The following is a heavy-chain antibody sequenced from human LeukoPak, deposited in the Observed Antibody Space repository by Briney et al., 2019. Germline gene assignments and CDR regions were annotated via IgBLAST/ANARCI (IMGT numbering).Heavy chain of an antibody. V-gene: IGHV4-34*01. Sequence: SETLSLTCAVYGGSFCGYYWSWIRQPPGKGLEWIGEINHSGSTNYNPSLKSRVTISVDTSKNQFSLKLSSVTAADTAVYYCARENYCSSTSCYSPASGMDVWGQGTTVTVSS. D-gene: IGHD2-2*01. CDR1: GGSFCGYY. J-gene: IGHJ6*02. CDR3: ARENYCSSTSCYSPASGMDV. CDR2: INHSGST.